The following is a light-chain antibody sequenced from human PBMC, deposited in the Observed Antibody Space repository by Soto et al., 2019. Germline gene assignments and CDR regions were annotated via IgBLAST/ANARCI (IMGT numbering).Light chain of an antibody. Sequence: VLTQPPSASGTPGQRVTISCSGSSSNIGSNTVNWYQQLPGTAPKLLIYSNNQRPSGVPDRFSGSKSGTSASLAISGPQSEDEADYYCAAWDDSLNGYVFGTGTKVTVL. CDR1: SSNIGSNT. J-gene: IGLJ1*01. CDR2: SNN. CDR3: AAWDDSLNGYV. V-gene: IGLV1-44*01.